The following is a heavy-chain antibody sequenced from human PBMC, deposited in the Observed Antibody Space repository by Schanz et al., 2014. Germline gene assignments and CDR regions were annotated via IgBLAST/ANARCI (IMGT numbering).Heavy chain of an antibody. V-gene: IGHV3-23*01. J-gene: IGHJ4*02. D-gene: IGHD1-1*01. Sequence: EVQLLESGGGLVQPGGSLRLSCLASGFAFSSYGMNWLRQAPGKGLEWVSAISGRDGSTYYADSVRGRFTISRDNSKNPLYLQMSRLRAEDTPVNYYANSWNLDYWGQGTLXTVSS. CDR3: ANSWNLDY. CDR1: GFAFSSYG. CDR2: ISGRDGST.